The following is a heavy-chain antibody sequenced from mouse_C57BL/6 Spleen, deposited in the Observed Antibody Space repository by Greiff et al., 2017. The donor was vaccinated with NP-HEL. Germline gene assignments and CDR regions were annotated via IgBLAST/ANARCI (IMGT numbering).Heavy chain of an antibody. CDR3: ARRGLGLDY. J-gene: IGHJ2*01. V-gene: IGHV1-54*01. Sequence: QVQLKESGAELVRPGTSVKVSCKASGYAFTNYLIEWVKQRPGQGLEWIGVINPGSGGTNYNEKFKGKATLTADKSSSTAYMQLSSLTSEDSAVYFCARRGLGLDYWGQGTTLTVSS. CDR2: INPGSGGT. D-gene: IGHD4-1*01. CDR1: GYAFTNYL.